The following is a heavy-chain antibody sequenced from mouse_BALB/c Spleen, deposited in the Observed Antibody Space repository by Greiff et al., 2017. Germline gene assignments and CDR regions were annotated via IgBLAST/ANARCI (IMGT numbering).Heavy chain of an antibody. CDR2: INPSSGYT. CDR1: GYTFTSYT. J-gene: IGHJ3*01. D-gene: IGHD2-10*01. CDR3: AKGLLRFAY. Sequence: VQVVESGAELARPGASVKMSCKASGYTFTSYTMHWVKQRPGQGLEWIGYINPSSGYTNYNQKFKDKATLTADKSSSTAYMQLSSLTSEDSAVYYCAKGLLRFAYWGQGTLVTVSA. V-gene: IGHV1-4*01.